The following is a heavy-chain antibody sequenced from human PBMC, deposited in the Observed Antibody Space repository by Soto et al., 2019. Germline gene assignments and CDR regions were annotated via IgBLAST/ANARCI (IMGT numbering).Heavy chain of an antibody. CDR3: ARGAIYCTNGVCYLNYFDY. J-gene: IGHJ4*02. CDR1: GGSFSGYY. V-gene: IGHV4-34*01. CDR2: INHSGST. Sequence: PSETLSLTCAVYGGSFSGYYWKWIRQPPGKGLEWIREINHSGSTNYNPSLKSRVTISVDTTKNQFSLKLSSVTAADTAVYYCARGAIYCTNGVCYLNYFDYWGQGTLVTVSS. D-gene: IGHD2-8*01.